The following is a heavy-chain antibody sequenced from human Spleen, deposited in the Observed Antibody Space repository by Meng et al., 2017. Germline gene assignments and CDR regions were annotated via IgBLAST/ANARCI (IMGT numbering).Heavy chain of an antibody. Sequence: QVQLQESGPGLVKPAPTLSLTCTVSGGSISSGGYYWSWIRQHPGKGLEWIGYIYHSGSTYYNPSLKSRVNISVDTSKNQFSLKLSSVTAADTAVYYCARDRNDYGSHYFDYWGQGTLVTVSS. J-gene: IGHJ4*02. CDR1: GGSISSGGYY. V-gene: IGHV4-31*03. CDR2: IYHSGST. CDR3: ARDRNDYGSHYFDY. D-gene: IGHD4-17*01.